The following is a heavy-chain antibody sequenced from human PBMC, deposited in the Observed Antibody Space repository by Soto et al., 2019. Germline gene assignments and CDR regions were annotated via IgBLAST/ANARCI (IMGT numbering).Heavy chain of an antibody. CDR3: ARVVRYDILAGYSY. V-gene: IGHV3-74*01. Sequence: EVQLVESGGGLVQPGGSLRLSCAASGFTFSSYWMHWVRQAPGKGLVWVSRINSDGSSKSYADSVKGRFTISRDNAKNTLYLQMNSLRSEDTAVYYGARVVRYDILAGYSYWGQGTLVTVSS. D-gene: IGHD3-9*01. J-gene: IGHJ4*02. CDR1: GFTFSSYW. CDR2: INSDGSSK.